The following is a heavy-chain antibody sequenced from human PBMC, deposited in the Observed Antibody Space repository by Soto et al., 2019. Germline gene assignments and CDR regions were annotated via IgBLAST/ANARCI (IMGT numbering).Heavy chain of an antibody. Sequence: PSETLSLTCTVSGGAISTYYWTWIRQTAGKGLERVGRIYSSGSTKYNPAHKSRVTISVDTTNNQFSLKLSSVPAADTPVYYCARLTPRRYFDYWGQRTLLTVSS. CDR3: ARLTPRRYFDY. CDR2: IYSSGST. CDR1: GGAISTYY. V-gene: IGHV4-4*07. J-gene: IGHJ4*02.